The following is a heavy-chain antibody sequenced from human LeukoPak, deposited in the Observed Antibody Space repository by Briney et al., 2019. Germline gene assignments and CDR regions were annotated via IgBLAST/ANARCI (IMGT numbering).Heavy chain of an antibody. V-gene: IGHV3-23*01. CDR3: AKDSYIVVVPAAKNWFDP. CDR2: ISGSGGST. Sequence: GGSPRLSCAASGFTFSSYAMSWVRQAPGKGLEWVSAISGSGGSTYYADSVKGRFTISRDNSKNTLYLQMNSLRAEDTAVYYCAKDSYIVVVPAAKNWFDPWGQGTLVTVSS. J-gene: IGHJ5*02. D-gene: IGHD2-2*01. CDR1: GFTFSSYA.